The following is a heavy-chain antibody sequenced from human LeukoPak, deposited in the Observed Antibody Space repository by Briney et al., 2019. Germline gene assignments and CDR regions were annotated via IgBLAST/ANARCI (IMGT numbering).Heavy chain of an antibody. CDR3: ARAIIAARPDYYYGMDV. CDR1: GYTFTGYY. V-gene: IGHV1-2*02. Sequence: ASVKVSCKASGYTFTGYYMHWVRQAPGQGLEWMGWINPNSGGTNYAQKFQGRVTMTRDMSISTAYMELSRLRSDDTAVYYCARAIIAARPDYYYGMDVWGQGTTVTVSS. J-gene: IGHJ6*02. D-gene: IGHD6-6*01. CDR2: INPNSGGT.